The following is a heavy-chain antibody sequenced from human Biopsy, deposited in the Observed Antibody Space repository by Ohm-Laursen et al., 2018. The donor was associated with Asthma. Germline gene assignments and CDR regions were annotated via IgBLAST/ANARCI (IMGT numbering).Heavy chain of an antibody. Sequence: ASVKVSCKASGYSFTDYHLHWVRQAPGQGLEWMGRITPESGGTTYAQKFQGRVTMTRDRSISTAYMELSSLRSEDTAVYYCATGYSGSDRIVYYYSGMEVWGQGTTVTVSS. CDR2: ITPESGGT. CDR1: GYSFTDYH. V-gene: IGHV1-2*06. D-gene: IGHD5-12*01. CDR3: ATGYSGSDRIVYYYSGMEV. J-gene: IGHJ6*02.